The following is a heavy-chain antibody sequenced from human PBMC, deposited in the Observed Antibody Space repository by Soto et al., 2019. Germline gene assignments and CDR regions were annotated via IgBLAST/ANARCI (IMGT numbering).Heavy chain of an antibody. V-gene: IGHV4-31*03. D-gene: IGHD3-22*01. J-gene: IGHJ1*01. Sequence: QVQLQESGPGLVKPSQTLSLTCTVSGGSISSGAYYWSWIRQHPGKGLEWIGYIYYSGSTYYNPSLPSRVTIAVDTPTNQFPPKLSSVTAAHTAVYYCAPSDSSGSRGVQHWGQGNLVTVSS. CDR1: GGSISSGAYY. CDR2: IYYSGST. CDR3: APSDSSGSRGVQH.